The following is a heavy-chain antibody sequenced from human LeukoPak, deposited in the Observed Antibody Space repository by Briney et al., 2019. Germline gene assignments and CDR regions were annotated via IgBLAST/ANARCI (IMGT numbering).Heavy chain of an antibody. CDR1: GFTFSTYA. J-gene: IGHJ4*02. D-gene: IGHD1-26*01. CDR2: ISASGDAT. CDR3: AREVKWELRPLHFDY. Sequence: GGSLRLSCAASGFTFSTYAMSWVRQAPGKGLEWASGISASGDATYYADSVKGRFTISRDNSKNTLYLQMNSLRAEDTAVYYCAREVKWELRPLHFDYWGQGTLVTVSS. V-gene: IGHV3-23*01.